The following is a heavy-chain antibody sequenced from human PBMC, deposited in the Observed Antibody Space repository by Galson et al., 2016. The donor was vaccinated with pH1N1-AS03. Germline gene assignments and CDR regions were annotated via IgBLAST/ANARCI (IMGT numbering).Heavy chain of an antibody. J-gene: IGHJ4*02. D-gene: IGHD7-27*01. V-gene: IGHV3-7*01. CDR1: GFTFSDYW. Sequence: SLRLSCAASGFTFSDYWMSWVRQAPGKGLEWVADIKQDGGEKYYVDSVKGRFTISRDNAKNSLYLQMDSLRAEDTAVYYCARTNWFDYWGQGTLVTVSS. CDR2: IKQDGGEK. CDR3: ARTNWFDY.